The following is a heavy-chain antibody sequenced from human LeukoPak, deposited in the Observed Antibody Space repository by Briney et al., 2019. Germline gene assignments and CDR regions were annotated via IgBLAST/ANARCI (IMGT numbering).Heavy chain of an antibody. CDR2: ISTSSIYI. V-gene: IGHV3-21*01. CDR1: GFTFSSYT. CDR3: VRAVHNAFDM. Sequence: GGSLRLSCAASGFTFSSYTMNWVRQAPGKGLEWVSSISTSSIYIYYADSLKGRFTISRDNARNSLYLQMNSLRAEDTAVYYCVRAVHNAFDMWGQGTMVSVSS. J-gene: IGHJ3*02. D-gene: IGHD1-1*01.